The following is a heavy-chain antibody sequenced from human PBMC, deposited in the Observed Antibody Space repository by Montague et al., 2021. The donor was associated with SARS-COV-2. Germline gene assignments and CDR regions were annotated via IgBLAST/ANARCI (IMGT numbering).Heavy chain of an antibody. CDR2: IYYNTGNT. V-gene: IGHV4-59*01. J-gene: IGHJ4*02. CDR3: AGGTGYDYYFDC. D-gene: IGHD5-12*01. Sequence: SETLSLTCSVSGGSISDYYWNWIRQPPGKGLEWIGYIYYNTGNTXXNPSLQSRVTISLDTSKNRFSLNLRSVTAADTALYFCAGGTGYDYYFDCWGLGTLVTVSS. CDR1: GGSISDYY.